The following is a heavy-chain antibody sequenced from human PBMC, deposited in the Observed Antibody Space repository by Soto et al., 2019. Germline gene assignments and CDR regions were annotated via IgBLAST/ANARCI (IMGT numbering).Heavy chain of an antibody. CDR3: ARWVDTAQTKLRLIPHYYDSSGYTL. J-gene: IGHJ4*02. CDR1: GYSFTSHY. D-gene: IGHD3-22*01. CDR2: IYPGGVNI. V-gene: IGHV1-46*01. Sequence: ASVKVSCKAIGYSFTSHYMHWVRQAPGQGLEWMGTIYPGGVNIGYAQKFKGRVTMTKDTSTSTVYMELRSLRSDDTAVYYCARWVDTAQTKLRLIPHYYDSSGYTLWGQGTLVTVSS.